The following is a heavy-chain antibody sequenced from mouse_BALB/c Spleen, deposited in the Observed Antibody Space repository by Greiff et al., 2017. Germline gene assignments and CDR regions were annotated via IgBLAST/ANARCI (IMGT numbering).Heavy chain of an antibody. Sequence: MQLQESGPGLVAPSQSLSITCTVSGFSLTSYGVHWVRQPPGKGLEWLGVIWAGGSTNYNSALMSRLSISKDNSKSQVFLKMNSLQTDDTAMYYCARAGGGNPAFAYWGQGTLVTVSA. CDR1: GFSLTSYG. D-gene: IGHD2-1*01. CDR2: IWAGGST. J-gene: IGHJ3*01. V-gene: IGHV2-9*02. CDR3: ARAGGGNPAFAY.